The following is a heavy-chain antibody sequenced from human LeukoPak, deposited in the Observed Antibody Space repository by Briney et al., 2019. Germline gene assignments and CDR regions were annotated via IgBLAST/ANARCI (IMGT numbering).Heavy chain of an antibody. CDR2: VHHTGVT. V-gene: IGHV4-4*08. CDR1: GGSITSLY. D-gene: IGHD4-23*01. Sequence: PSETLSLTCSVSGGSITSLYWSWVRQPPGKGLEYVGYVHHTGVTNYNPSLKSRVTISVDTSKNQFSLKLSSVTAADTALYYCAREMGVVTAHGIDVWGQGTTVTVSS. J-gene: IGHJ6*02. CDR3: AREMGVVTAHGIDV.